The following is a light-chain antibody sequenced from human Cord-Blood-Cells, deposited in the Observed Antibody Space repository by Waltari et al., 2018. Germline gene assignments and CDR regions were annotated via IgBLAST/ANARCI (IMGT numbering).Light chain of an antibody. CDR3: QQSYSTPLT. V-gene: IGKV1-39*01. CDR1: QSSSSY. Sequence: DIQMTPSPSSLSASVGDRVTITCRASQSSSSYLNWYHQKPGKAPKLLIYAAYSLQSGVPTRFSGSGAGTDFTRSISSMQTEDFATYDCQQSYSTPLTFGGGTKVEIK. CDR2: AAY. J-gene: IGKJ4*01.